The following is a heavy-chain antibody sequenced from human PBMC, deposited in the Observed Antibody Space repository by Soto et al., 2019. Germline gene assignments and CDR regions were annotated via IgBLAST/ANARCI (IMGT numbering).Heavy chain of an antibody. CDR1: GVSVSSNY. V-gene: IGHV3-53*01. CDR3: ARYYGAGSYFFDH. D-gene: IGHD3-10*01. CDR2: MYSDGRT. J-gene: IGHJ4*02. Sequence: EVQLVESGVGLIHPGGSLRLSGVGSGVSVSSNYMAWVRQAPGKGLEWVAVMYSDGRTYYADSVKGRFTISRDDSKNTLYFQMNSLRAEDTAVYYCARYYGAGSYFFDHWGQGALVTVSS.